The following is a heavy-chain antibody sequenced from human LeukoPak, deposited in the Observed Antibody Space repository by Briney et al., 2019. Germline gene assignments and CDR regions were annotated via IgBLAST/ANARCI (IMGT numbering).Heavy chain of an antibody. CDR2: IYSADSDT. D-gene: IGHD3-22*01. J-gene: IGHJ4*02. CDR1: GYSFTSYW. CDR3: ARLDSSGYYFDY. Sequence: GESLKISCQGSGYSFTSYWIAWVRQMPGKGLEWMGIIYSADSDTRYSPSFQGQVTMSADKSINTAYLQWSSLKASDTAMYYCARLDSSGYYFDYWGQGTLVTVSS. V-gene: IGHV5-51*01.